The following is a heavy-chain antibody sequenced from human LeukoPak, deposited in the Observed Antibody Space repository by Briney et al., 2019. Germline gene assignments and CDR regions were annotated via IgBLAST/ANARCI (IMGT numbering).Heavy chain of an antibody. CDR3: AKRGYSGYYTYYFDY. V-gene: IGHV3-23*01. CDR1: GFTFSSYT. CDR2: ISGNGGST. J-gene: IGHJ4*02. Sequence: PGGSLRLSCAASGFTFSSYTMSWVRQAPGQGLEWLSVISGNGGSTYYADPVTVRFTISRYNSKNTLYLQMNSLRAEDTAVYFCAKRGYSGYYTYYFDYWGQGTLVTVSS. D-gene: IGHD5-12*01.